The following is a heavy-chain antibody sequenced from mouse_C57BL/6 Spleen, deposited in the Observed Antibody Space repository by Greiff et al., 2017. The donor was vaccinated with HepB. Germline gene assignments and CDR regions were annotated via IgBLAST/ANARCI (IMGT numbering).Heavy chain of an antibody. D-gene: IGHD1-1*01. J-gene: IGHJ1*03. Sequence: EVNVVESGGGLVKPGGSLKLSCAASGFTFSSYAMSWVRQTPEKRLEWVATISDGGSYTYYPENVKGRFTISRDNDKNNLYLQISHLKSEDTAMYYCARDLPFITTVVASYWYFDVWGTGTTVTVSS. CDR1: GFTFSSYA. V-gene: IGHV5-4*01. CDR2: ISDGGSYT. CDR3: ARDLPFITTVVASYWYFDV.